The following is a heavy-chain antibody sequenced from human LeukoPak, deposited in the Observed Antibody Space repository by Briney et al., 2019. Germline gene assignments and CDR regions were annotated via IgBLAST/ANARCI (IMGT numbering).Heavy chain of an antibody. V-gene: IGHV4-34*01. J-gene: IGHJ6*03. CDR2: INHSGST. D-gene: IGHD3-10*01. CDR3: ARGTSVRGVIKYYYYYYMDV. CDR1: GGSFSGYY. Sequence: SETLSLTCAVYGGSFSGYYWSWIRQPPGKGLEWIREINHSGSTNYNPSLKSRVTISVDTSKNQFSLKLSSVTAADTAVYYCARGTSVRGVIKYYYYYYMDVWGKGTTVTVSS.